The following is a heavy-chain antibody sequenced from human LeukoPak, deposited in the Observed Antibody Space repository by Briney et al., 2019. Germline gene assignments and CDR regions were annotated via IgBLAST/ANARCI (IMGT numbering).Heavy chain of an antibody. CDR3: ARVKFYSWIDY. CDR1: GGSISRGGYY. D-gene: IGHD4-11*01. V-gene: IGHV4-31*03. CDR2: SNYSGST. Sequence: SETLSLTCTVSGGSISRGGYYWSWIRQHPGKGLEWIGYSNYSGSTYYNPSLKSRVTISVGTSKNRFSLKLSSVTAADTAVYYCARVKFYSWIDYWGQGTLVTVSS. J-gene: IGHJ4*02.